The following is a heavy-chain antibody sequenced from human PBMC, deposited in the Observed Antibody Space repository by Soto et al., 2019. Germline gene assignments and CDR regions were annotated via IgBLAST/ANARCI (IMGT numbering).Heavy chain of an antibody. CDR1: GFTFSSYA. D-gene: IGHD3-22*01. Sequence: GSLRLSCAASGFTFSSYAMSWVRQAPGKGLEWVSAISGSGGSTYYADSVKGRFTISRDNSKNTLYLQMNSLRAEDTAVYYCATDSSGYYYVYYYYGMDVWGQGTTVTV. V-gene: IGHV3-23*01. J-gene: IGHJ6*02. CDR3: ATDSSGYYYVYYYYGMDV. CDR2: ISGSGGST.